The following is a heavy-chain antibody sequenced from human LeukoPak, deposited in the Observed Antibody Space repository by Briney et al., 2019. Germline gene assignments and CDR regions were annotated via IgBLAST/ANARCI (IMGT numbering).Heavy chain of an antibody. CDR2: ISSSSSYT. CDR3: ARARVGATTIFYFDY. J-gene: IGHJ4*02. Sequence: GGSLRLSCAASGFTFSDYYMSWIRQAPGKGLEWVSYISSSSSYTNYADSVKGRFTISRDNAKNSLYLQMNSLRAEDTAVYYCARARVGATTIFYFDYWGQGTLVTVSS. CDR1: GFTFSDYY. D-gene: IGHD1-26*01. V-gene: IGHV3-11*06.